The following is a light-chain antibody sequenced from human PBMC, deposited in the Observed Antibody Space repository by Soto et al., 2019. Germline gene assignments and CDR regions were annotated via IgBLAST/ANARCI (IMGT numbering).Light chain of an antibody. CDR3: QQRSNLPPWT. CDR1: QSVSSY. V-gene: IGKV3-11*01. J-gene: IGKJ1*01. Sequence: EIVLTQSPATLSLSPGERATLSCRASQSVSSYLAWYQQKPGQAPRLLIYDASNRATGIPARFSGSGSGTDFTLTISSIEPEDFAVYYCQQRSNLPPWTFGQGTKVEIK. CDR2: DAS.